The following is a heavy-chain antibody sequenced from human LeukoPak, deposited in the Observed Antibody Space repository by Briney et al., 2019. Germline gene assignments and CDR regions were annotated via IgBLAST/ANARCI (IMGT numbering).Heavy chain of an antibody. V-gene: IGHV1-69*13. CDR3: ARIANPYYYDSSGYSYYFDY. CDR2: IIPIFGTA. CDR1: GGTFSSYA. J-gene: IGHJ4*02. Sequence: GASVKVSCKASGGTFSSYAISWVRQAPGQGLEWMGGIIPIFGTANYAQKLQGRVTITADESTSTAYMELSSLRSEDTVVYYCARIANPYYYDSSGYSYYFDYWGQGTLVTVSS. D-gene: IGHD3-22*01.